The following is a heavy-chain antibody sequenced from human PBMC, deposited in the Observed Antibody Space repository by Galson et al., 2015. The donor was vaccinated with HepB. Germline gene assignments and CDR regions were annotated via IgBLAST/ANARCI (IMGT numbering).Heavy chain of an antibody. J-gene: IGHJ4*02. D-gene: IGHD3-16*01. Sequence: QSGAEVKKPGESLRISCKGSGYSSSAYWIHWVRQMPGKGLEWMERIAPSDSYTNYSPSFQGHVTISADKSINTAYLQWSSLKASDTAIYYCASFDGPPSAPIAAMIGGGMDNWGQGTLVTVSS. CDR1: GYSSSAYW. CDR3: ASFDGPPSAPIAAMIGGGMDN. V-gene: IGHV5-10-1*01. CDR2: IAPSDSYT.